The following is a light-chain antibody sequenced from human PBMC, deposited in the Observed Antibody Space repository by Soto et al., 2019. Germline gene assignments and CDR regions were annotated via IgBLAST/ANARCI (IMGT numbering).Light chain of an antibody. CDR2: KAS. V-gene: IGKV1-5*03. CDR3: QQYNDKWT. CDR1: QSINSW. Sequence: DIQMTQSPSTLYASVGDRVTNTCRASQSINSWLAWYQQKPGKAPNLLIYKASSLQSGVPSRFSGSGSGTEFTLTISSLQPDDCGTYYCQQYNDKWTFGQGTKV. J-gene: IGKJ1*01.